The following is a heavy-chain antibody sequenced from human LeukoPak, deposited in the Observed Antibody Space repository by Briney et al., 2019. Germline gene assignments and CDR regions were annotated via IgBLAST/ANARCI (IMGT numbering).Heavy chain of an antibody. CDR1: GFTFSSYW. V-gene: IGHV3-74*01. D-gene: IGHD3-10*01. CDR2: ITFDGSDT. Sequence: GGSLRLSCAASGFTFSSYWMHWVRQAPGKGLVWVSRITFDGSDTVYADSVKGRFTISRDNAKNTLYLQMNSLRAEDTAVYYCVRDGPGSTPFDYWGRGTLVTVSS. J-gene: IGHJ4*02. CDR3: VRDGPGSTPFDY.